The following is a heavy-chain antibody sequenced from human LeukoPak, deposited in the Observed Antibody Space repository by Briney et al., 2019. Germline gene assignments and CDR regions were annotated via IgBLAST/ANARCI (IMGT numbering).Heavy chain of an antibody. V-gene: IGHV1-2*02. CDR1: GYTFTGYY. J-gene: IGHJ4*02. Sequence: VASVKVSCKASGYTFTGYYMHWVRQAPGQGLEWMGWINPNSGGTNYAQKFQGRVTMTRDTSISTAYMELSRLRSDDTAVYYCARDGEMVLAATVIIPYYFDYWGQGTLVTVSS. CDR2: INPNSGGT. D-gene: IGHD2-15*01. CDR3: ARDGEMVLAATVIIPYYFDY.